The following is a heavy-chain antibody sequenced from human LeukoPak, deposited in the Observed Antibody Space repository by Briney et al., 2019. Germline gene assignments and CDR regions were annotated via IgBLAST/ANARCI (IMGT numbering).Heavy chain of an antibody. CDR2: INAGNGNT. D-gene: IGHD2-2*01. Sequence: ASVKVSCKASGYTFTSYAMHWVRQAPGQRLEWRGWINAGNGNTKYSQKFQGRVTITRDTSASTAYMELSSLRSEDTAVYYCARSSTSLFYYYYGMDVWGKGTTVTVSS. CDR3: ARSSTSLFYYYYGMDV. CDR1: GYTFTSYA. J-gene: IGHJ6*04. V-gene: IGHV1-3*01.